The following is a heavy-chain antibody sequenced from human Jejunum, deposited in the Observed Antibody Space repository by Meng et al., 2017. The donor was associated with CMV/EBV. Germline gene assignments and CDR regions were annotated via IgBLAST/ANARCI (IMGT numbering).Heavy chain of an antibody. J-gene: IGHJ6*02. D-gene: IGHD2-15*01. CDR2: MNPNNGNT. CDR3: LLTPRRVGHGMDV. Sequence: SGYPFTSSDINWVRQATGQGLEWMGWMNPNNGNTGYGQKFQGRVTLTRNTAISTAYMELSSLRSEDTAVYYCLLTPRRVGHGMDVWGQGTTVTVSS. CDR1: GYPFTSSD. V-gene: IGHV1-8*01.